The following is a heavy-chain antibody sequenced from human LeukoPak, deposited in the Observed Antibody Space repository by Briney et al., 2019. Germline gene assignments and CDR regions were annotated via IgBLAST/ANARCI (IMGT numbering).Heavy chain of an antibody. Sequence: GGSLRLSCDASGFTFSSCSMSWVRHTPGKGLQWVTAISASGDATYYADSVKGRFRISRDNAKNTLYPQMSSLRAEDTAVYYCAKEPGVGVIFFDSWGPGTLVPVSS. CDR1: GFTFSSCS. CDR3: AKEPGVGVIFFDS. J-gene: IGHJ4*02. D-gene: IGHD3-16*02. V-gene: IGHV3-23*01. CDR2: ISASGDAT.